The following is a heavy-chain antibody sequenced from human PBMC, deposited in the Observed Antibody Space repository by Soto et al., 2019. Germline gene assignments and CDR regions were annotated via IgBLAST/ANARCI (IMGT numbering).Heavy chain of an antibody. Sequence: PSDTLSLTCAVSGGSISSGGYSWSWIRQPPGKGLEWIGYIYDSGSTYYNPSLKSRVTISVDRSKNQFSLKLSSVTAADTAVYYCARGALRWSASWDFDYWGQGTLVTVSS. CDR2: IYDSGST. CDR3: ARGALRWSASWDFDY. J-gene: IGHJ4*02. CDR1: GGSISSGGYS. D-gene: IGHD4-17*01. V-gene: IGHV4-30-2*01.